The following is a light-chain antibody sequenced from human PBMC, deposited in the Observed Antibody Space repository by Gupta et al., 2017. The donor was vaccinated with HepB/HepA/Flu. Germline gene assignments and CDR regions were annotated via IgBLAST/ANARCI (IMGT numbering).Light chain of an antibody. Sequence: QSALTQPPSASVSPGQTVTISCAGTSSDGGGYNYVSWYQQHPAKAPKLMIYEVSKRPSGVPDRFSGSQSGNTASLTVSGLQAEEEADYYCSSYAGSNTLMFGGGTKLTVL. J-gene: IGLJ3*02. CDR2: EVS. CDR1: SSDGGGYNY. CDR3: SSYAGSNTLM. V-gene: IGLV2-8*01.